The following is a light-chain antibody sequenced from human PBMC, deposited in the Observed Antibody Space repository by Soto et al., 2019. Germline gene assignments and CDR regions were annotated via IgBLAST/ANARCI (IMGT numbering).Light chain of an antibody. CDR2: EVS. Sequence: QSALTQPPSASGSPGQSVTVSCTGTSSDVGGYDYVSWYQQQPGKVPKLMIYEVSKRPSGVPDRFSGSKSGNTASLTVSGLQAEDEADYYCSSYSNINTLLFGGGTKVTVL. CDR3: SSYSNINTLL. CDR1: SSDVGGYDY. J-gene: IGLJ2*01. V-gene: IGLV2-8*01.